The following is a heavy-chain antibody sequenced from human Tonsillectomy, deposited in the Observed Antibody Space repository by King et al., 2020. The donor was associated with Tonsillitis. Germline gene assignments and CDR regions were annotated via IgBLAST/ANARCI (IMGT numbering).Heavy chain of an antibody. Sequence: QLVQSGGGVVPPGRSLALSCAASGFTFSRYPIHWVRQAPGKGLEWVAVISFDGSNKYYADSVKGRFTVSRDNSKNTLFLQMNTLRAEDTAVYYCARDAYGSGSFYGVDVWGQGTTVTVSS. D-gene: IGHD3-10*01. CDR2: ISFDGSNK. CDR3: ARDAYGSGSFYGVDV. J-gene: IGHJ6*02. CDR1: GFTFSRYP. V-gene: IGHV3-30-3*01.